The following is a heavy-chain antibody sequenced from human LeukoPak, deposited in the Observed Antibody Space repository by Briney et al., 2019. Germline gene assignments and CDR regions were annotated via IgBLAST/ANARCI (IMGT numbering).Heavy chain of an antibody. V-gene: IGHV4-39*07. CDR2: INHSGST. CDR1: GGSINSGSYY. CDR3: ATHSSGYYHDY. Sequence: SETLSLTCTVSGGSINSGSYYWSWIRQPPGKGLEWIGEINHSGSTNYNPSLKSRVTISVDTSKNQFSLKLSSVTAADTAVYYCATHSSGYYHDYWGQGTLVTVSS. J-gene: IGHJ4*02. D-gene: IGHD3-22*01.